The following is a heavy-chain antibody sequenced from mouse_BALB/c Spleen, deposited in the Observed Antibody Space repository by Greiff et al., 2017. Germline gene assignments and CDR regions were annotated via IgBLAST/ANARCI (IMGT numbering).Heavy chain of an antibody. D-gene: IGHD2-2*01. Sequence: EVQRVESGGGLVQPGGSRKLSCAASGFTFSSFGMHWVRQAPEKGLEWVAYISSGSSTIYYADTVKGRFTISRDNPKNTLFLQMTSLRSEDTAMYYCAREDGYDSYAMDYWGQGTSVTVSS. CDR3: AREDGYDSYAMDY. CDR2: ISSGSSTI. V-gene: IGHV5-17*02. CDR1: GFTFSSFG. J-gene: IGHJ4*01.